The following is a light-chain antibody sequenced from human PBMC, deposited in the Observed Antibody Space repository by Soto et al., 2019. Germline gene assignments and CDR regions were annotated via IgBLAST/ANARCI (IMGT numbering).Light chain of an antibody. J-gene: IGKJ4*01. V-gene: IGKV3-20*01. CDR3: QQYGSSPPLT. Sequence: EIVLTQSPGTLSLSPGESATLSCRASQSVSSSFLAWYQQKPGQAPRLLIYGASSRAPGIPDRFSGSGSGTDFTLTISRLEPEDFAVYYCQQYGSSPPLTFGGGTKVEI. CDR2: GAS. CDR1: QSVSSSF.